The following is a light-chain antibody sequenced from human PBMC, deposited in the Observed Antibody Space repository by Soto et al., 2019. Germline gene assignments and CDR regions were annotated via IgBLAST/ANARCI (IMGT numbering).Light chain of an antibody. CDR2: WAS. CDR1: QSVLYSSNNKNY. Sequence: DIVMTQSPDSLAVSLGERATINCNSSQSVLYSSNNKNYLAWYQQKQGQPPKLLIYWASTRESGVPDRFSGSGSGTDFTLTISRLQAEDVEVYYCQQYYSTPLTFGGGTKVDIK. V-gene: IGKV4-1*01. CDR3: QQYYSTPLT. J-gene: IGKJ4*01.